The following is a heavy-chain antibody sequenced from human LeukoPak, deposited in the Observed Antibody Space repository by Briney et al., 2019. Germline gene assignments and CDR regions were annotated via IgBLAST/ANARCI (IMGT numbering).Heavy chain of an antibody. J-gene: IGHJ5*02. CDR3: ARGVLTLNWFDP. CDR1: GYSLTTYD. D-gene: IGHD2-8*01. CDR2: MNPNSGNT. V-gene: IGHV1-8*01. Sequence: VAPVKVSCKASGYSLTTYDINWVRQATGQGLEWMGWMNPNSGNTAYAQNFQGRVTMTRNTSISTAYMELSSLRSEDTAVYYCARGVLTLNWFDPWGQGTLVTVSS.